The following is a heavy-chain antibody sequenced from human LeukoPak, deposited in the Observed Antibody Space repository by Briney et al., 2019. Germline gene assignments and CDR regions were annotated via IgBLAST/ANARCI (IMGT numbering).Heavy chain of an antibody. CDR3: ARTFRAGASDH. CDR2: IHFSGST. V-gene: IGHV4-59*01. J-gene: IGHJ4*02. CDR1: GGSFSSYY. Sequence: SETLSLTCSVSGGSFSSYYWSWIRQPPGKGLEWIGYIHFSGSTKYNPSLESRVTISADTSKNQFSLRLTSVTAADTPVYYCARTFRAGASDHWGQGTLVAVSS. D-gene: IGHD4-17*01.